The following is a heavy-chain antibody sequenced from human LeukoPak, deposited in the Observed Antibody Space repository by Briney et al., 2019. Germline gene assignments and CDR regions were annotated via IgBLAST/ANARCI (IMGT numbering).Heavy chain of an antibody. CDR2: ISAYNGNT. D-gene: IGHD2-2*01. V-gene: IGHV1-18*01. J-gene: IGHJ4*02. CDR3: ARYCSSTSCLTRYYFDY. Sequence: ASVKVSCKASGYTFTSYGISWVRQAPGQGLEWMGWISAYNGNTNYAQKLQGRVTMTRDTSISTAYMELRSLRSDDTAVYYCARYCSSTSCLTRYYFDYWGQGTLVTVSS. CDR1: GYTFTSYG.